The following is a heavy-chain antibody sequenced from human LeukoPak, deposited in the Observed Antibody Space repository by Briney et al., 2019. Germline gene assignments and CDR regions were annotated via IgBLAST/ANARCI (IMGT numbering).Heavy chain of an antibody. CDR3: ARGYDILTGYHPHFDY. D-gene: IGHD3-9*01. J-gene: IGHJ4*02. CDR2: IYTSGST. Sequence: SETLSLTCTVSGGSISSYYWSWIRQPAGKGLGWIGRIYTSGSTNYNPSLKSRVTMSVDTSKNQFSLKLSSVTAADTAVYYCARGYDILTGYHPHFDYWGQGTLVTVSS. CDR1: GGSISSYY. V-gene: IGHV4-4*07.